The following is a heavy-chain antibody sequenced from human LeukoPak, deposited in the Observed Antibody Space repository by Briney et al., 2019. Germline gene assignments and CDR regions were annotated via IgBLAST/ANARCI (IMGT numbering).Heavy chain of an antibody. V-gene: IGHV3-64*01. CDR1: GFTFSSYA. CDR3: ARSYSGSWYEHFDY. J-gene: IGHJ4*02. CDR2: ISSNGGST. Sequence: GGSLRLSCAASGFTFSSYAMHWVRQAPGRGLEYVSAISSNGGSTYYANSVKGRFTIFRDNSKDTLYLQMGSLRAEDMAVYYCARSYSGSWYEHFDYWGQGTLVTVSS. D-gene: IGHD6-13*01.